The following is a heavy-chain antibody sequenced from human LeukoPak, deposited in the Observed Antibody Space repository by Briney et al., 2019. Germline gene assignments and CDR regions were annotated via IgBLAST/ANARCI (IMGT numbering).Heavy chain of an antibody. Sequence: GGSLRLSCTASGFTFGDYAMSWFRQAPGKGLEWVAVIASDERDKKYVDSVKGRFTISRENSKNTLYLQMNSLRAEDTAVYYCAKDGQIAAAAYYFDYWGQGTLVTVSS. CDR2: IASDERDK. D-gene: IGHD6-13*01. CDR3: AKDGQIAAAAYYFDY. CDR1: GFTFGDYA. J-gene: IGHJ4*02. V-gene: IGHV3-30-3*02.